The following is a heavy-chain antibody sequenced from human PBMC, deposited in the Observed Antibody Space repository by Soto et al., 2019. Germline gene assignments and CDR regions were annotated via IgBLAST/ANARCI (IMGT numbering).Heavy chain of an antibody. CDR3: ARDYFGGSGWAYFDY. V-gene: IGHV1-18*01. CDR1: GYTFTSYG. CDR2: ISAYNGNT. Sequence: ASVKVSCKASGYTFTSYGISWVRQAPGQGLEWMGWISAYNGNTKNAQKLQGRVTMTTDTSTSTAYMELRSLRSDDTAVYYCARDYFGGSGWAYFDYWGQGTLVTVSS. J-gene: IGHJ4*02. D-gene: IGHD6-19*01.